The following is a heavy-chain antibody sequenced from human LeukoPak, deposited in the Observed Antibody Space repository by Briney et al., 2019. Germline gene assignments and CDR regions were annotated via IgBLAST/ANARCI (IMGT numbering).Heavy chain of an antibody. V-gene: IGHV3-23*01. CDR1: GFTFRNYA. CDR2: VSSSGGGT. CDR3: AKEFDSSGFFDC. J-gene: IGHJ4*02. Sequence: GGSLRLSCAASGFTFRNYAMSWVRQAPGKGLEWVSAVSSSGGGTYFAASVKGRFTISRDNSKNTLYLQMNSLRAEDTAVYYCAKEFDSSGFFDCWGQGTLVTVSS. D-gene: IGHD3-22*01.